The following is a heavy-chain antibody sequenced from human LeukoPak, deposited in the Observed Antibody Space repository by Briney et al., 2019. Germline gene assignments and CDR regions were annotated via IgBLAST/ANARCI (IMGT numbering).Heavy chain of an antibody. V-gene: IGHV1-69*13. CDR3: AREVLEIGAI. CDR1: GGTFSSYA. J-gene: IGHJ3*02. Sequence: SVTVSCMASGGTFSSYAISCVRQAPGQGLEWMGGIIPIFGTANYAQKFQGRVTINADESTSTAYMELSSLRSEDTAVYYCAREVLEIGAIWGQGTMVTVSS. CDR2: IIPIFGTA.